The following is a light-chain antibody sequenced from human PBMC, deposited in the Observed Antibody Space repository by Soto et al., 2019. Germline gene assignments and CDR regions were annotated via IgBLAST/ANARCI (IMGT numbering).Light chain of an antibody. V-gene: IGKV1-9*01. CDR1: QGISSY. CDR2: AAT. CDR3: QQPNSYRLT. Sequence: DIQLTQSPSFLSASVGDRVTITCRASQGISSYLAWYQQKPGKAPKLLIYAATTLQSGFPSRFSGSGSGSEFTLPISSLQPEEFATYSWQQPNSYRLTFGQGTKVVIK. J-gene: IGKJ1*01.